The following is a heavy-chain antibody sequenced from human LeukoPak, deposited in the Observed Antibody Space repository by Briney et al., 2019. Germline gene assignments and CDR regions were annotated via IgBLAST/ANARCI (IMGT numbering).Heavy chain of an antibody. Sequence: SETLSLTCTVSGGSITSNSYYWAWFRQPPGKGLEWIGSVYYAGTIYYNPSLKSRVTVSVDTSKTQFSLELSSVTAADTAVYYCASGQSSGWYAFDYWGQGTLVTVSS. CDR3: ASGQSSGWYAFDY. V-gene: IGHV4-39*07. CDR2: VYYAGTI. J-gene: IGHJ4*02. D-gene: IGHD6-19*01. CDR1: GGSITSNSYY.